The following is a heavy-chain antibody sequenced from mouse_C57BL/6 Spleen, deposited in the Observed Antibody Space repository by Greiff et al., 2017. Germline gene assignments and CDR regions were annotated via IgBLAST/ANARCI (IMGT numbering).Heavy chain of an antibody. CDR3: ARPLFTTVVEGAWFAY. D-gene: IGHD1-1*01. J-gene: IGHJ3*01. Sequence: QVQLLQPGAELVKPGASVKLSCKASGYTFTSYWMHWVKQRPGQGLEWIGMIHPNSGSTNYNEKFKSKATLTVDKSSSTAYMQLSSLTSEDSAVYYCARPLFTTVVEGAWFAYWGQGTLVTVSA. CDR2: IHPNSGST. V-gene: IGHV1-64*01. CDR1: GYTFTSYW.